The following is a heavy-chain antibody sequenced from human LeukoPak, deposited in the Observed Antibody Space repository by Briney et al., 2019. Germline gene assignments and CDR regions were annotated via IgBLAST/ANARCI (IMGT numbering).Heavy chain of an antibody. Sequence: ASVKVSCKASGYTFTSLGISWVRQAPGQGLEWMGWISAYNGNTNYAQKLQGRVTMTTDTSTSTAYMELRSLRSDDTAVYYCARDALVVVPAAVDYWGQGTLVTVSS. CDR1: GYTFTSLG. CDR3: ARDALVVVPAAVDY. CDR2: ISAYNGNT. D-gene: IGHD2-2*01. V-gene: IGHV1-18*01. J-gene: IGHJ4*02.